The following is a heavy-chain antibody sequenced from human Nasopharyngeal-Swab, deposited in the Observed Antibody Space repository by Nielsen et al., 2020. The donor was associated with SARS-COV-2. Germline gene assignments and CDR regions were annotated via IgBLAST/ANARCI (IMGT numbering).Heavy chain of an antibody. D-gene: IGHD4-17*01. V-gene: IGHV4-59*08. CDR3: ARGLRGVTTYYYYYYMDV. CDR2: IYYSGSI. Sequence: SETLSLTCTVSGGSISSYYWSWIRQPPGKGLEWIGYIYYSGSINYNPSLKSRVTISVDTSKNQFSLKLSSVTAADTAVYYCARGLRGVTTYYYYYYMDVWGKGTTVTVSS. CDR1: GGSISSYY. J-gene: IGHJ6*03.